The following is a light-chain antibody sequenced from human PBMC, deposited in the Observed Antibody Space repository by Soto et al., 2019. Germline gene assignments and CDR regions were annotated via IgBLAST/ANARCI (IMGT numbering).Light chain of an antibody. V-gene: IGLV1-44*01. J-gene: IGLJ1*01. CDR2: YNN. Sequence: SLLTHRRSSSETPGQTGSISCSGSNSNIASNTVNWYQHLPGTAPKLLIYYNNQRPSGVPDRFSGSKYGTSASLAISGLKYEDESDYYCAAWAETLKSYVFGTGKKVNVL. CDR3: AAWAETLKSYV. CDR1: NSNIASNT.